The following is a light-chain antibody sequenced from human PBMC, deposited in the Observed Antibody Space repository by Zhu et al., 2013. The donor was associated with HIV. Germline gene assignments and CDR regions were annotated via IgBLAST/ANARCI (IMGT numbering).Light chain of an antibody. V-gene: IGLV1-51*01. CDR3: GTWDSSLSAYV. J-gene: IGLJ1*01. Sequence: QSVLTQPPSVSGAPGQRVTIACTGSSSNIGAGYDVHWYQQLPGTAPKVLIYDNNKRPSGIPDRFSGSKSGTSATLGITGLQTGDEADYYCGTWDSSLSAYVFGTGTKVTVL. CDR2: DNN. CDR1: SSNIGAGYD.